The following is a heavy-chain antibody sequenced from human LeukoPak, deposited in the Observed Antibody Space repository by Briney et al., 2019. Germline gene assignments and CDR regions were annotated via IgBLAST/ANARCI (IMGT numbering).Heavy chain of an antibody. CDR2: IRYDGSNK. Sequence: GGSLRLPCAASGFTFSSYAMHWVRQAPGKGLEWVSFIRYDGSNKFYADSVKGRFTISRDTSKNTLYLQMNSLRTEDSAMYYCAKAGYCATAGCPDYYYMDVWGRGTTVTVSS. V-gene: IGHV3-30*02. D-gene: IGHD2-8*01. CDR3: AKAGYCATAGCPDYYYMDV. J-gene: IGHJ6*03. CDR1: GFTFSSYA.